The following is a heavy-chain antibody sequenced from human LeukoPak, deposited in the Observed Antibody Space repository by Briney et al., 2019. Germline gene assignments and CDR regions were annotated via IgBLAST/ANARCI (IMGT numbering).Heavy chain of an antibody. CDR2: FYPEDGET. D-gene: IGHD3-3*01. J-gene: IGHJ3*02. V-gene: IGHV1-24*01. CDR3: ATVSILGDFGVVIIPLGAFDI. Sequence: SSVKVSCKVSGYTLTELSMHWVRQAPGKGLEWMGGFYPEDGETIYAQKFQGRVTMTEDTSTDTAYMELSSRRSEDTAVYYCATVSILGDFGVVIIPLGAFDIWGQGTMFTVSS. CDR1: GYTLTELS.